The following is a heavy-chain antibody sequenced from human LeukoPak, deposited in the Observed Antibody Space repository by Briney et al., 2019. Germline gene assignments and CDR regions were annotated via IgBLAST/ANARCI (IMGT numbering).Heavy chain of an antibody. J-gene: IGHJ2*01. CDR3: ARADNWNLYWYFDL. Sequence: SETLSLTCTVSGGSISSGGYYWSWIRQPPGKGLEWIGYIYHSGSTYYNPSLTSRVTISVDRSKNQFSLNLSSVTAADTAVYYCARADNWNLYWYFDLWGRGTLVTVSS. CDR1: GGSISSGGYY. D-gene: IGHD1-20*01. V-gene: IGHV4-30-2*01. CDR2: IYHSGST.